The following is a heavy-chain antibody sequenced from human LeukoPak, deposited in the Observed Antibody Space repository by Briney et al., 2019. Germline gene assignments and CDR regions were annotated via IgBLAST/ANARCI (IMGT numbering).Heavy chain of an antibody. J-gene: IGHJ4*02. V-gene: IGHV3-30-3*01. D-gene: IGHD6-6*01. Sequence: PGGSLRLSCAASGFTFSSYAMHWVRQAPGKGLEGVAVISYDGSNRYYADSVKGRFTISRDNSKNTLYLQMNSLRAEDTAVYYCARDWGRDKYSSSQGDYWGQGTLVTVSS. CDR3: ARDWGRDKYSSSQGDY. CDR1: GFTFSSYA. CDR2: ISYDGSNR.